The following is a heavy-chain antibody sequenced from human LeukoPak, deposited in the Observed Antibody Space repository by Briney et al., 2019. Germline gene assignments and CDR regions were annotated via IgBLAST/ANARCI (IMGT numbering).Heavy chain of an antibody. Sequence: YDGSRTDYTVSVNGRFTISRDNSKNTLYLQMSSLRAEDTAVYYCASLAVVPAAQGYYYYGMDVWGQGTTVTVSS. V-gene: IGHV3-30*10. J-gene: IGHJ6*02. CDR3: ASLAVVPAAQGYYYYGMDV. D-gene: IGHD2-2*01. CDR2: YDGSRT.